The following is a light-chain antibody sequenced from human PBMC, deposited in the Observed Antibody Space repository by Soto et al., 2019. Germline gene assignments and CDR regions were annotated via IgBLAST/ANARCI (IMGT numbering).Light chain of an antibody. J-gene: IGKJ4*01. CDR2: GTS. CDR3: QQRNSWPLT. V-gene: IGKV3D-20*02. CDR1: QSLSSIN. Sequence: EIVLTQYPATLSLSPGERATLSCRASQSLSSINFAWFQQKPGQAPRLLIYGTSSRATGIPDRFSGSGSGTYFTLTISSLVPEDFAFYYCQQRNSWPLTFGGVTKVESK.